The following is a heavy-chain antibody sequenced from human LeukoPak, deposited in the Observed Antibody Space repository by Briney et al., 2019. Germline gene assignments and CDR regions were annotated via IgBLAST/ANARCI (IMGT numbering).Heavy chain of an antibody. Sequence: SETLSLTCTVSGDSINSLDLWSWVHQPPGKGLEWIGEMYLSGTTHSNPSVKSRVTISIDKSKNLFFLNLSSVTAADTAVYYCAGLVGRYSSGLYYYYFDYWGQGTLVTVSS. V-gene: IGHV4-4*02. CDR1: GDSINSLDL. D-gene: IGHD3-22*01. CDR2: MYLSGTT. CDR3: AGLVGRYSSGLYYYYFDY. J-gene: IGHJ4*02.